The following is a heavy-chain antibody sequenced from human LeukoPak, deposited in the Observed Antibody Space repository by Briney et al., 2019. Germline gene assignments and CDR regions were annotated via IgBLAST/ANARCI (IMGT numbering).Heavy chain of an antibody. J-gene: IGHJ6*03. Sequence: GGSLRLSCAASGFTVSSNYMSWVRQAPGKGLEWVSGINWNGGSTGYADSVKGRFTISRDNAKNSLNLQMNSLRAEDTALYYCAREAPAYGSGSYYSYYYYMDVWGKGTTVTVSS. CDR3: AREAPAYGSGSYYSYYYYMDV. V-gene: IGHV3-20*04. CDR1: GFTVSSNY. D-gene: IGHD3-10*01. CDR2: INWNGGST.